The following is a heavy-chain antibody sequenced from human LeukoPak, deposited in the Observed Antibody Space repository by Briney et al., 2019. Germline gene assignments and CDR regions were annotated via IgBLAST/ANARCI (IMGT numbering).Heavy chain of an antibody. D-gene: IGHD5-18*01. CDR2: IFTSGST. CDR1: GGSITSYY. J-gene: IGHJ4*02. Sequence: SETLSLTCTVSGGSITSYYWSWIRQPAGKGLEYIGRIFTSGSTNYNPSLKSRVTMSVDTSKNQFSLKLSSVTAADTAVYYCARDTYNYGSSAYYFDYWGQGTLVTVSS. V-gene: IGHV4-4*07. CDR3: ARDTYNYGSSAYYFDY.